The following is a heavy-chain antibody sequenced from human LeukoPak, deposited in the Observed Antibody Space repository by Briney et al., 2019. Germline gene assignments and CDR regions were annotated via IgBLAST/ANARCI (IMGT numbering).Heavy chain of an antibody. Sequence: GGSLRLSCTASGFTFGDYAMSWVRQAPGKGLEWVGFIRSKAYGGTTEYAASVKGRFTISRDDSKSIAYLQMNSLKTEDTAVYYCTRVYYYDSSGYFGSGSYYYGMDVWGQGTTVTVSS. CDR1: GFTFGDYA. D-gene: IGHD3-22*01. V-gene: IGHV3-49*04. CDR2: IRSKAYGGTT. J-gene: IGHJ6*02. CDR3: TRVYYYDSSGYFGSGSYYYGMDV.